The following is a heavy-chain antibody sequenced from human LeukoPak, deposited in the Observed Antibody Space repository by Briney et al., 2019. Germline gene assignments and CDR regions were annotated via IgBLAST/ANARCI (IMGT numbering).Heavy chain of an antibody. CDR1: GFTFSSYA. V-gene: IGHV3-23*01. Sequence: GGSLRLSCAASGFTFSSYAMSWVRQAPGKGLEWVSAISGSGGSTYYADSVKGRFTISRDNSKNTLYLQMNSLRAEDTAVYYCAKLDPYDFWSGYPFDAFDIWGQGTMVTVSP. D-gene: IGHD3-3*01. CDR2: ISGSGGST. J-gene: IGHJ3*02. CDR3: AKLDPYDFWSGYPFDAFDI.